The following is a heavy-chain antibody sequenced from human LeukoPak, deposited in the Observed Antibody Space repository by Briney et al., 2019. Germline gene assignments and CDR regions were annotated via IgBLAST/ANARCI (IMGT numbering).Heavy chain of an antibody. Sequence: SETLSLTCTVSGGSISSGDYYWSWIRQPPGKGLEWIGYIYYSGSTYYNPSLKSRVTISVDTSKNQFSLKLSSVTAADTAVYYCARREWGYSYGSLDYWGQGTLVTVSS. J-gene: IGHJ4*02. V-gene: IGHV4-30-4*02. D-gene: IGHD5-18*01. CDR1: GGSISSGDYY. CDR2: IYYSGST. CDR3: ARREWGYSYGSLDY.